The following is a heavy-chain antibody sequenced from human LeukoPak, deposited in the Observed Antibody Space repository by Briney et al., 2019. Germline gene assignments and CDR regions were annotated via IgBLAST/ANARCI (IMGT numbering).Heavy chain of an antibody. CDR3: ARQTGSGLFILP. J-gene: IGHJ4*02. CDR1: GFTFSTYW. D-gene: IGHD3/OR15-3a*01. CDR2: IKQDGSEK. V-gene: IGHV3-7*01. Sequence: GGSLRLSCAASGFTFSTYWMTWVRQAPGRGLEWVANIKQDGSEKYYVDSVKGRFTISRDNAKNSLYLQMNSLRAADTAVYYCARQTGSGLFILPGGQGTLVTVSS.